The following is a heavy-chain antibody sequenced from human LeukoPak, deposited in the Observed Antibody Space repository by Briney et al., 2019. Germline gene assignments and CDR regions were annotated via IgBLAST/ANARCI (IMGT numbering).Heavy chain of an antibody. D-gene: IGHD5-12*01. CDR3: ARGRPYGYSGYDWAPVY. Sequence: SETLSLTCAVYGXSFSGYYWSWIRQPPGKGLEWIGEINHSGSTNYNPSLKSRVTISVDTSKNQFSLKLSSVTAADTAVYYCARGRPYGYSGYDWAPVYWGQGTLVTVSS. CDR1: GXSFSGYY. J-gene: IGHJ4*02. CDR2: INHSGST. V-gene: IGHV4-34*01.